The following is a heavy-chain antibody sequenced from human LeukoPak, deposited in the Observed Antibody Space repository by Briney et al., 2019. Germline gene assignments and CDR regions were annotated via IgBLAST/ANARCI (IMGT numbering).Heavy chain of an antibody. Sequence: PGGSLRLSCAASGFAFDDYAMHWVRQAPGKGLEWVSGIRWNSGSIGYADSVKGRFTISRDNAKNSLYLQMNSLRAEDTALNYCAKSSGQYCSSTSCYTAAYFDYWGQGTLVTVSS. CDR3: AKSSGQYCSSTSCYTAAYFDY. D-gene: IGHD2-2*02. CDR2: IRWNSGSI. V-gene: IGHV3-9*01. CDR1: GFAFDDYA. J-gene: IGHJ4*02.